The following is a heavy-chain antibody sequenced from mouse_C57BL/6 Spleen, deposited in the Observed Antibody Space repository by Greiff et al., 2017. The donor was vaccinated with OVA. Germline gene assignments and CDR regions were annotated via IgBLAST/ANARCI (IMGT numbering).Heavy chain of an antibody. CDR2: IYPRDGST. CDR3: ARYNYGPMDY. CDR1: GYTFTDHT. D-gene: IGHD2-12*01. J-gene: IGHJ4*01. Sequence: QVQLQQSDAELVKPGASVQISCKVSGYTFTDHTIHWLKQRPEPGLEWIGYIYPRDGSTKYNEKFKGKATLTADKSSSTDYMQLKRMRCEDSEVYFYARYNYGPMDYWGQGTSVTVSS. V-gene: IGHV1-78*01.